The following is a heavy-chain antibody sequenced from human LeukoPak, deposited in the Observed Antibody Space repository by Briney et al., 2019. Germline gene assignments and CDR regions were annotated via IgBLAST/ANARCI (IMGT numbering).Heavy chain of an antibody. J-gene: IGHJ4*02. Sequence: ASVKVSCKASGYTFTSYEINWVRQATGQGLEWMGWMNPNSGNTGYAQKFQGRVTMTRNTSISTAYMELSSLRSEDTAVYYCATVRKTGTLSNYWGQGTLVTVSS. CDR3: ATVRKTGTLSNY. V-gene: IGHV1-8*01. CDR2: MNPNSGNT. CDR1: GYTFTSYE. D-gene: IGHD1-7*01.